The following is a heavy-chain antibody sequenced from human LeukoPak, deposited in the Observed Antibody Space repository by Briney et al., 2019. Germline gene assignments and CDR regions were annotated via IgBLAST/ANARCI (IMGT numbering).Heavy chain of an antibody. CDR3: AITKGKWLLWVFDF. J-gene: IGHJ4*02. CDR1: GYTFTDYY. CDR2: LDPEDGDT. D-gene: IGHD5-12*01. V-gene: IGHV1-69-2*01. Sequence: ASVRVSCKVSGYTFTDYYMHWIRQAPGKGLAGMGLLDPEDGDTIYANNFQGRVAITADTSTNTAYMELDTLTSSDTALYYCAITKGKWLLWVFDFWGQGTLVTVSS.